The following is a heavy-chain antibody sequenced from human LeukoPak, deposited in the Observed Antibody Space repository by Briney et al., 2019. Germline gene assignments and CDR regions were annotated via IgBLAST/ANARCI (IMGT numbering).Heavy chain of an antibody. CDR2: INHSGST. CDR1: GGSFSGYY. D-gene: IGHD2-2*01. Sequence: PSETLSLTCAVYGGSFSGYYWGWIRQPPGKGLEWIGEINHSGSTNYNPSLKSRVTISVDTSKNQFSLKLSSVTAADTAVYYCARGAGYCSSTSCYYYYYGMDVWGKGTTVTVSS. V-gene: IGHV4-34*01. J-gene: IGHJ6*04. CDR3: ARGAGYCSSTSCYYYYYGMDV.